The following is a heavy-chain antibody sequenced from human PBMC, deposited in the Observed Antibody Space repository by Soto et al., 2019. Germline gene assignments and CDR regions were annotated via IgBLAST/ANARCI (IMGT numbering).Heavy chain of an antibody. D-gene: IGHD3-22*01. CDR2: IYYSGST. V-gene: IGHV4-39*01. J-gene: IGHJ5*02. Sequence: QLQLQESGPGLVKPSETLSLTCTVSGGSISSSSYYWGWIRQPPGKGLEWIGSIYYSGSTYYNPSLKSRVTLSVATSKNQFPQKLSSVTAEETAVHYCARQAYYYDSSGYYSNWFDPWGQGNLVTVSS. CDR1: GGSISSSSYY. CDR3: ARQAYYYDSSGYYSNWFDP.